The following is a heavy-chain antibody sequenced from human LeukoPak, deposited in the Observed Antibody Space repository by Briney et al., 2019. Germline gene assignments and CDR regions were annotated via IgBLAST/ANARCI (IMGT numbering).Heavy chain of an antibody. D-gene: IGHD6-6*01. CDR2: IKQDGTEK. CDR1: GFTFSSYW. V-gene: IGHV3-7*04. CDR3: ARDVRPDY. J-gene: IGHJ4*02. Sequence: GGSLRLSCAASGFTFSSYWMSWVRQAPGEGLEWVANIKQDGTEKYYMDSVKGRFSSSRDNAKNSLYLQMNALRAEDTAVYYCARDVRPDYWGQGTLVTVST.